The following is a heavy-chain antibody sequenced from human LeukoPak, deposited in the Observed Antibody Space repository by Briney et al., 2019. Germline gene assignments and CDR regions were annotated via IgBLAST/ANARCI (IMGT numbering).Heavy chain of an antibody. V-gene: IGHV4-39*06. D-gene: IGHD6-19*01. J-gene: IGHJ5*02. CDR1: GGSITSSSYY. CDR3: ASVRGYSSGWYASGFDP. Sequence: SETLSLTCTVSGGSITSSSYYWGWIRQPPGKGPEWIGSIYYTGSTNYNPSLKSRVTISLDTSKNQFALKLTSVTAADTAVYYCASVRGYSSGWYASGFDPWGQGTLVTVSS. CDR2: IYYTGST.